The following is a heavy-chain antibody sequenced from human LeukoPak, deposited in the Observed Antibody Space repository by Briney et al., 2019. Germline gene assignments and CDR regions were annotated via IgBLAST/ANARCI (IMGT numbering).Heavy chain of an antibody. CDR1: GFTFTSYT. CDR3: ARGYYGSGGYPDY. V-gene: IGHV3-21*01. J-gene: IGHJ4*02. Sequence: GGSLTLSCAASGFTFTSYTMNWVRQAPGKGLEWVSSTSSSSNYIYYADSVKGRFTISRDNAKNSLYLQMNSLRAEDTAVYYCARGYYGSGGYPDYWGQGTLVIVSS. D-gene: IGHD3-22*01. CDR2: TSSSSNYI.